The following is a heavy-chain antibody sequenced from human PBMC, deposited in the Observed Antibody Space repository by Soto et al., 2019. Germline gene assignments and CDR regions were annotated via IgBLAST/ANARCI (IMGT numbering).Heavy chain of an antibody. J-gene: IGHJ4*02. CDR1: GYPFPTSD. Sequence: ASVKVPCKASGYPFPTSDINWVRQATGQGLEWMGWMNPNSGNTGYAQKFQGRVTMTRNTSINTAYMELSSLRSEDTAVYYCAKQGPLHFSGNTSTYYFDTLCEGDVVTVSA. CDR2: MNPNSGNT. D-gene: IGHD2-15*01. V-gene: IGHV1-8*01. CDR3: AKQGPLHFSGNTSTYYFDT.